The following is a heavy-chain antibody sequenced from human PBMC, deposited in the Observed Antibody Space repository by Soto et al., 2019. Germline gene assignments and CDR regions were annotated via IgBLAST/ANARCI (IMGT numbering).Heavy chain of an antibody. CDR2: MNPNSGNT. Sequence: QVQLVQSGAEVKKPGASVKVSCKASGYTFTSYDINWVRQATGQGLEWMGWMNPNSGNTAYAQKCQGRVTMTRNTSISTAYMELSSLRSEDTAVYYCGREKSSGYYYDYWGQGTLVTVSS. J-gene: IGHJ4*02. V-gene: IGHV1-8*01. D-gene: IGHD3-22*01. CDR1: GYTFTSYD. CDR3: GREKSSGYYYDY.